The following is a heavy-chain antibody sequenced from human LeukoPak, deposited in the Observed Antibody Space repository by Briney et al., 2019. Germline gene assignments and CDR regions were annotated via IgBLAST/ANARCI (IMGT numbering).Heavy chain of an antibody. D-gene: IGHD2-8*01. Sequence: GGSLRLSCATSGFTFGGYSMNWVRQTPEKGLEWLSYIGTSGSAMFYADSVKGRFTISRDNAKNLLYLQMNSLRDEDTAVYYCARGYCSNGVCRLFDYWGQGTLVTVSS. CDR3: ARGYCSNGVCRLFDY. CDR1: GFTFGGYS. V-gene: IGHV3-48*02. CDR2: IGTSGSAM. J-gene: IGHJ4*02.